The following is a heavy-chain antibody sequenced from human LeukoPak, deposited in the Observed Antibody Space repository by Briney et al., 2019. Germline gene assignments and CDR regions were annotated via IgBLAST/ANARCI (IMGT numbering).Heavy chain of an antibody. Sequence: SVKVPXKASGGTFSSYAISWVRQAPGQGLEWMGGIIPIFGTANYAQKFQGRVTITADESTSTAYMELSSLRSEDTAVYYCARGSGSYYLVAFDIWGQGTMVTVSS. CDR3: ARGSGSYYLVAFDI. CDR2: IIPIFGTA. D-gene: IGHD1-26*01. J-gene: IGHJ3*02. V-gene: IGHV1-69*13. CDR1: GGTFSSYA.